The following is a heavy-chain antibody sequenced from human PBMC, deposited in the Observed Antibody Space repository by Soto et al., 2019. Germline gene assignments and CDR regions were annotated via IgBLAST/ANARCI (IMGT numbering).Heavy chain of an antibody. V-gene: IGHV1-2*04. D-gene: IGHD2-21*02. CDR3: ARFSLGIEYCGGDCSSVSRYGMDV. CDR2: INPNSGGT. CDR1: GYTFTDYY. J-gene: IGHJ6*02. Sequence: GASVKVSCKASGYTFTDYYMHWVRQAPGQGLERMGWINPNSGGTNYAQKFQGWVTMTRDTSISTAYMELSRLRSDDTAVYYCARFSLGIEYCGGDCSSVSRYGMDVWGQGTTVTVSS.